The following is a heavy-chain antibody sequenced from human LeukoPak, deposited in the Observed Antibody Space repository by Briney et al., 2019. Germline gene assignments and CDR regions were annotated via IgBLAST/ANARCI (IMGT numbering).Heavy chain of an antibody. Sequence: GGSLRLSCAASGFTVSSNYMNWVRQAPGKGLEWVSVIYGGGNIYYADSVKGRFTISRDNSKNTLYLQMNSLRAEDTAVYYCARPAAMYYYDSSGFDYWGQGTLVTVSS. CDR2: IYGGGNI. D-gene: IGHD3-22*01. V-gene: IGHV3-53*05. CDR3: ARPAAMYYYDSSGFDY. CDR1: GFTVSSNY. J-gene: IGHJ4*02.